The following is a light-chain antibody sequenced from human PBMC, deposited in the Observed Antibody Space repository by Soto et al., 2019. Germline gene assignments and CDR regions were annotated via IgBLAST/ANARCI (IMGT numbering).Light chain of an antibody. V-gene: IGKV3D-15*01. CDR1: QSARNN. CDR2: GAS. Sequence: EIVLTQSPGTLSLSPGERATLSCRASQSARNNYLAWYQQRPGQAPRLLIFGASYRAAGIPARFSGSGSGTEFNLTISSLQSEDFAVYFCQQYDDWLRLTFGGGTKVDI. CDR3: QQYDDWLRLT. J-gene: IGKJ4*01.